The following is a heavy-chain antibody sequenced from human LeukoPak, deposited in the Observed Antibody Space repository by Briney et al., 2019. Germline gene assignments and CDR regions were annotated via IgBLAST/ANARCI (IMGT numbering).Heavy chain of an antibody. V-gene: IGHV4-34*01. CDR3: ARGQNWPDP. CDR1: GGSFSGDY. J-gene: IGHJ5*02. CDR2: INHSGTT. Sequence: SETLSLTCAVSGGSFSGDYWSWIRQPPGKGLEWIGEINHSGTTNYNPSLKNRVTMSLDTSKNQFSATVTSVTAGDRALYYCARGQNWPDPWGQGTLVIVSS.